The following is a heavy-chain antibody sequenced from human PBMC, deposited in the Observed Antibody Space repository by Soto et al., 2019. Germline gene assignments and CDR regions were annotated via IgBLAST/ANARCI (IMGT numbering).Heavy chain of an antibody. V-gene: IGHV3-21*01. CDR1: GFNLTNYT. J-gene: IGHJ4*02. D-gene: IGHD6-19*01. CDR3: ARACLLSGCHRPDFDY. Sequence: PGGSLRLSCAASGFNLTNYTMNWVRQAPGRGLEWVSLISSGSGVTKYADSVKGRFTISRDNAKNSLYLQMNSLRAEDTAVYYCARACLLSGCHRPDFDYWGQGALVTVSS. CDR2: ISSGSGVT.